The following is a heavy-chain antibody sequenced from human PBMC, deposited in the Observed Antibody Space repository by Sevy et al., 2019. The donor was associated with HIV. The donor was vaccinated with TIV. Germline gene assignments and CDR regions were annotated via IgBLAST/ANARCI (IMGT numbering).Heavy chain of an antibody. J-gene: IGHJ4*02. V-gene: IGHV4-31*03. Sequence: SETLSLTCTVSGGSISSGGYYWSWIRQHPGKGLEWIGYIYYSGSTYYNPSLKSRVTISVDTSKNQFSLKLSSVTAADTAVYYCAREGSRCSGGSCYPGARFDYWGQGTLVTVSS. CDR1: GGSISSGGYY. CDR3: AREGSRCSGGSCYPGARFDY. D-gene: IGHD2-15*01. CDR2: IYYSGST.